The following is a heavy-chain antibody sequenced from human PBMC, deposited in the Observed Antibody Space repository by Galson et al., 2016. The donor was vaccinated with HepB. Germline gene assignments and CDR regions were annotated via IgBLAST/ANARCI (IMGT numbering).Heavy chain of an antibody. D-gene: IGHD1-26*01. CDR2: ISNDGRLK. V-gene: IGHV3-30*04. Sequence: SLRLSCAVSEFTFNNYAMHWVRQAPGKGLEWVGAISNDGRLKYYGDSVKGRFIISRDNSKDTLYLQMSSLRSEDTAVYYCARQGGSYRGGFDYWGQGTLVTVSS. CDR1: EFTFNNYA. J-gene: IGHJ4*02. CDR3: ARQGGSYRGGFDY.